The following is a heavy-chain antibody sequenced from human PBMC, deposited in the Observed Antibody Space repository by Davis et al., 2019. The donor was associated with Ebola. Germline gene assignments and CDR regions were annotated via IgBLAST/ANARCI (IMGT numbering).Heavy chain of an antibody. D-gene: IGHD3-10*01. Sequence: AASVKVSCKASGYSFTSYDINWVRQATGQGLEWMGWMNPNSGNTGYAQKFQGRVTMTRHTSISTAYMELSSLRSEDTAVYYFARGLGSGFGGGYWGQGTLVTVSS. J-gene: IGHJ4*02. CDR3: ARGLGSGFGGGY. V-gene: IGHV1-8*01. CDR2: MNPNSGNT. CDR1: GYSFTSYD.